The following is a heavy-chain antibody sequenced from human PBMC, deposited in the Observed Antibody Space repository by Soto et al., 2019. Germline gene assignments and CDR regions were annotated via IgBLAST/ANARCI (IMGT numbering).Heavy chain of an antibody. J-gene: IGHJ2*01. Sequence: QVQLQESGPGLVKPSETLSLTCTVSGVSISPYYWTWIRQPPGKGLEWIGYIYYNGGTNYNPSLKSRVTMSIDTSKNQFSLKLTSVTTADTAVYYCARVTLPSTLFGVGRDWYFDLWGLGTLVTVSS. CDR1: GVSISPYY. CDR2: IYYNGGT. V-gene: IGHV4-59*01. D-gene: IGHD3-3*01. CDR3: ARVTLPSTLFGVGRDWYFDL.